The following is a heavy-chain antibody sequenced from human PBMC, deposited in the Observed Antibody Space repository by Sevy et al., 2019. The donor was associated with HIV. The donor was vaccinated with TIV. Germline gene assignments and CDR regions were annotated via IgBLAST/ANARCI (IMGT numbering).Heavy chain of an antibody. J-gene: IGHJ6*02. V-gene: IGHV3-48*03. CDR1: GFSFSSYE. CDR2: ISSSGNTI. Sequence: GGSLRLSCVASGFSFSSYEMTWVRQAPGKGLEWFSYISSSGNTIYYADSVKGRFTVSRDNAKNSLYLQMNSLRGEDTAVYYCARDLPGDSRMDVWGQGTTVTVSS. D-gene: IGHD3-22*01. CDR3: ARDLPGDSRMDV.